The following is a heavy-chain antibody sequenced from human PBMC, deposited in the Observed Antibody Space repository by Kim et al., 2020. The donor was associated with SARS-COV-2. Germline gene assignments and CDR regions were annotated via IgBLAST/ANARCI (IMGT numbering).Heavy chain of an antibody. CDR2: IKQDGSEK. Sequence: GGSLRLSCAASGFTFSSYWMSWVRQAPGKGLEWVANIKQDGSEKYYVDSVKGRFTISRDNAKNSLYLQMNSLRAEDTAVYYCARDSYSSSSSTHYYYGMDVWGQGTTVTVSS. D-gene: IGHD6-6*01. J-gene: IGHJ6*02. V-gene: IGHV3-7*03. CDR1: GFTFSSYW. CDR3: ARDSYSSSSSTHYYYGMDV.